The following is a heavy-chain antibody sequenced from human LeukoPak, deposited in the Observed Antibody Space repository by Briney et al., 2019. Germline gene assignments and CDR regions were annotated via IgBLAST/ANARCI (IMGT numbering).Heavy chain of an antibody. Sequence: SETLSLTCAVYGGSFSGYYWSWIRQPPGKGLGWIGEINHSGSTNYNPSLKSRVTISVDTSKNQFSLKLSSVTAADTAVYYCARDRGYSYGTTRNDYWGQGTLVTVSS. J-gene: IGHJ4*02. CDR2: INHSGST. CDR1: GGSFSGYY. CDR3: ARDRGYSYGTTRNDY. V-gene: IGHV4-34*01. D-gene: IGHD5-18*01.